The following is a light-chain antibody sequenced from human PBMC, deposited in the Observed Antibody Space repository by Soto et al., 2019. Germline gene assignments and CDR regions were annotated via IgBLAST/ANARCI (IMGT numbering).Light chain of an antibody. J-gene: IGKJ1*01. CDR1: QSVSNNY. V-gene: IGKV3-20*01. Sequence: EIVLTQSPGTLSLSPGERATLSCRASQSVSNNYLAWYQQKPGQATRLLIYGASNRATGITDRFSGSGSGTDFTLTISRLEPEDFAVYYCQQYGGSPRTFGQGTKWIS. CDR3: QQYGGSPRT. CDR2: GAS.